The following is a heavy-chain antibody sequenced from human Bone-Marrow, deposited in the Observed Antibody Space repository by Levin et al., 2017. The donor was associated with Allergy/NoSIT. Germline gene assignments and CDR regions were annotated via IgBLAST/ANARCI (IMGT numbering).Heavy chain of an antibody. CDR1: GGSISSYY. CDR2: IYYSGST. V-gene: IGHV4-59*08. J-gene: IGHJ6*02. CDR3: AVNIGDYYYGMDV. D-gene: IGHD2/OR15-2a*01. Sequence: SETLSLTCTVSGGSISSYYWSWIRQPPGKGLEWIGYIYYSGSTNYNPSLKSRVTISVDTSKNQFSLKLSSVTAADTAVYYCAVNIGDYYYGMDVWGQGTTVTVSS.